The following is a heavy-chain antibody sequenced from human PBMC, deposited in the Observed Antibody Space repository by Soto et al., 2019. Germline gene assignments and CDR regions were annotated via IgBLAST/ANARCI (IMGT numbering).Heavy chain of an antibody. Sequence: GGSLRLSCAASGFTFSNAWMSWVRQAPGKGLEWVGRIKSKTDGGTTDYAAPVKGRFTISRDDSKNTLYLQMNSLKTEDTAVYYCTTFSGYCSGGSCYLGDFDYWGQGTLVTVSS. CDR3: TTFSGYCSGGSCYLGDFDY. CDR1: GFTFSNAW. J-gene: IGHJ4*02. D-gene: IGHD2-15*01. CDR2: IKSKTDGGTT. V-gene: IGHV3-15*01.